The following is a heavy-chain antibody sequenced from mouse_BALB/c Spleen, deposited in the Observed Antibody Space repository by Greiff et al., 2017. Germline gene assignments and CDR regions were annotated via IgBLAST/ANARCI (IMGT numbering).Heavy chain of an antibody. CDR3: ASRTAGRWFAY. CDR2: ISYDGSN. V-gene: IGHV3-6*02. D-gene: IGHD3-1*01. CDR1: GYSITSGYY. J-gene: IGHJ3*01. Sequence: EVKLMESGPGLVKPSQSLSLTCSVTGYSITSGYYWNWIRQFPGNKLEWMGYISYDGSNNYNPSLKNRISITRDTSKNQFFLKLNSVTNEDTATYCCASRTAGRWFAYWGQGTLVTVSA.